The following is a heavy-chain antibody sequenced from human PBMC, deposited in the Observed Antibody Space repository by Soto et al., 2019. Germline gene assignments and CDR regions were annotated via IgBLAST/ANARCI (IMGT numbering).Heavy chain of an antibody. CDR1: GFTFSSYD. J-gene: IGHJ4*02. CDR3: GMSLYSDNGGPYDH. D-gene: IGHD5-18*01. V-gene: IGHV3-23*01. Sequence: EVQLLESGGGLVQPGGSLRLSCVGSGFTFSSYDMTWVRQAPGKGLEWVSSFSFYGRRDNTYYADSVQGRFTIYRDNTRNTVHLQMHNPRVEDASFYYCGMSLYSDNGGPYDHWGQGTLVTVSS. CDR2: FSFYGRRDNT.